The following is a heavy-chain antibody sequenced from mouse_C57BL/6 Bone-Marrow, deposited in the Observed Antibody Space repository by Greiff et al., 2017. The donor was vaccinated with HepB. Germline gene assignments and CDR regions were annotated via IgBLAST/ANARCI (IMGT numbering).Heavy chain of an antibody. D-gene: IGHD2-14*01. CDR3: ARGYDGLFDY. Sequence: QVQLQQPGAELVKPGASVKLSCKASGYTFTSYWMHWVKQRPGQGLEWIGMIHPNSGITNYNEKFKSKATLTVDKSSSTAYMQLSSLTSEDSAVYYCARGYDGLFDYWGQGTTLTVSS. J-gene: IGHJ2*01. CDR2: IHPNSGIT. V-gene: IGHV1-64*01. CDR1: GYTFTSYW.